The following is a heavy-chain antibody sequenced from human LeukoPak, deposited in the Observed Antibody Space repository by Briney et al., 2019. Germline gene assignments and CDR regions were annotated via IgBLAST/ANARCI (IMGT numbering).Heavy chain of an antibody. D-gene: IGHD3-3*01. Sequence: ASVKVSCKASGSTFIDYYIHWVRQAPGQGLEWMGWINPYSGGTNYAQKFQGRVTMTRDTSISTAYMELSRLRSDDTAVYYCASGTLYDFWSDEGSLDYWGQGTLVTVSS. CDR3: ASGTLYDFWSDEGSLDY. CDR2: INPYSGGT. J-gene: IGHJ4*02. V-gene: IGHV1-2*02. CDR1: GSTFIDYY.